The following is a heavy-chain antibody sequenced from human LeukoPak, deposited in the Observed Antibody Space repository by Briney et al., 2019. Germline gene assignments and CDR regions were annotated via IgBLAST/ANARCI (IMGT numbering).Heavy chain of an antibody. CDR3: ARGGWELPEGSLDY. Sequence: SETLPLTCAVYGGSFSGYYWSWIRQPPGKGLEWIGEINHSGSTNSNPSLKSRVTISVDASKNQFSLKLSSVTAADTAVYYCARGGWELPEGSLDYWGQGTLVTVSS. CDR1: GGSFSGYY. CDR2: INHSGST. J-gene: IGHJ4*02. V-gene: IGHV4-34*01. D-gene: IGHD1-26*01.